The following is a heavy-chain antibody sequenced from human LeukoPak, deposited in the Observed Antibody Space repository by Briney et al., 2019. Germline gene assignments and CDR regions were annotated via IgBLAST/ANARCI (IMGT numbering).Heavy chain of an antibody. V-gene: IGHV3-23*01. Sequence: PGGSLRLSCEASGFTFSGYAMSWVRQAPGKGLEWVSGISNSGGSTYYADSVKGRFTISRDNSKNTLYLQMNSLRAEDTAVYYCARSEYSSSSNAEYFQHWGQGTLVTVSS. CDR2: ISNSGGST. J-gene: IGHJ1*01. CDR3: ARSEYSSSSNAEYFQH. CDR1: GFTFSGYA. D-gene: IGHD6-6*01.